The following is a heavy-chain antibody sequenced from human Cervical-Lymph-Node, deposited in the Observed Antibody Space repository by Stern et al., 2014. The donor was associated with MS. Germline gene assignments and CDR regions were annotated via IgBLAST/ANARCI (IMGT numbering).Heavy chain of an antibody. V-gene: IGHV3-74*01. CDR2: INTGATGP. D-gene: IGHD1-26*01. CDR3: ARDRQWEISGPSDY. CDR1: GFTFSTYW. J-gene: IGHJ4*02. Sequence: EVQLVASGAGLVPRGGSLRLSCAASGFTFSTYWMHWVRQVSGKGLAWVALINTGATGPSYPASVNGRFTISRDNAIIQPYLHRHSLRADDTAVYYCARDRQWEISGPSDYWGPGTLVTVSS.